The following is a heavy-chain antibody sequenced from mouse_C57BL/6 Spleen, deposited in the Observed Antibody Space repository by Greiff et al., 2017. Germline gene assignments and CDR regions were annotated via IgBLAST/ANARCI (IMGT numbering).Heavy chain of an antibody. J-gene: IGHJ1*03. V-gene: IGHV1-80*01. CDR1: GYAFSSYW. CDR3: ARKAQAWYFDV. CDR2: IYPGDGDT. D-gene: IGHD3-2*02. Sequence: VQLQQSGAELVKPGASVKISCKASGYAFSSYWMNWVKQRPGKGLEWIGQIYPGDGDTNYNGKFKGKATLTADKSSSTAYMQLSSLTSEDAAVYFCARKAQAWYFDVWGTGTTVTVSS.